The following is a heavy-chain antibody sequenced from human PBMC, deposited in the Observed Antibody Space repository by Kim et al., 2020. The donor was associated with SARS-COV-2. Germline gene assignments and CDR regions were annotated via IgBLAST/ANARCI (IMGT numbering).Heavy chain of an antibody. CDR3: ARKSSKGFDF. CDR1: GYIFTSSD. CDR2: IATYNGNT. Sequence: ASVKVSCKPSGYIFTSSDISWVRQAPGQGLQWMGPIATYNGNTHSAQKFQGRVAMTADTSTSTAYMELRSLRLDDTAVYYCARKSSKGFDFWGQGTLVTVSS. V-gene: IGHV1-18*01. J-gene: IGHJ4*02.